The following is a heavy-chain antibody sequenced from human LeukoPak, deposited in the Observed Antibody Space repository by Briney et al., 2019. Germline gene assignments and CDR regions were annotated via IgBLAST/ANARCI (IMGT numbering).Heavy chain of an antibody. CDR1: GGSISSYY. Sequence: SETLSLTCTVSGGSISSYYWSWIWQPAGKGLEWIGRIYTSGSTNYNPSLKSRVTMSVDTSKNQFSLKLSSVTAADTAVYYCAREGKSRVAAAGTSLYYYYYYMDVWGKGTTVTISS. CDR3: AREGKSRVAAAGTSLYYYYYYMDV. D-gene: IGHD6-13*01. CDR2: IYTSGST. V-gene: IGHV4-4*07. J-gene: IGHJ6*03.